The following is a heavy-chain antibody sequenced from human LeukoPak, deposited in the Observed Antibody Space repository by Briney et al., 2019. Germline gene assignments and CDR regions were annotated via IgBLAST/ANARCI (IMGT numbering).Heavy chain of an antibody. J-gene: IGHJ2*01. D-gene: IGHD2-21*02. CDR3: ARAHWGRNNCGGDCYSALNWYFDL. Sequence: SETLSLTCTVSGGSISSYYWSWIRKPPGKGLEWIGYIYYSGSTNYNPSLKSRVTISVDTSKNQFSLKLSSVTAADTAVYYCARAHWGRNNCGGDCYSALNWYFDLWGRGTLVTVSS. CDR1: GGSISSYY. CDR2: IYYSGST. V-gene: IGHV4-59*01.